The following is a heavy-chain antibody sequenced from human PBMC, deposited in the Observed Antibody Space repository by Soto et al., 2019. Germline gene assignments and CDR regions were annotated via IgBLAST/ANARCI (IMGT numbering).Heavy chain of an antibody. CDR1: GGTFSSYA. D-gene: IGHD1-26*01. CDR2: IIPIFGTA. V-gene: IGHV1-69*01. CDR3: AKGVQWELLGGDAFDI. Sequence: QVQLVQSGAEVKKPGSSVKVSCKASGGTFSSYAISWVRQAPGQGLEWMGGIIPIFGTANYAQKFQGRVTITADESTSTAYMELSSLRSEDTAVCYCAKGVQWELLGGDAFDIWGQGTMVTVSS. J-gene: IGHJ3*02.